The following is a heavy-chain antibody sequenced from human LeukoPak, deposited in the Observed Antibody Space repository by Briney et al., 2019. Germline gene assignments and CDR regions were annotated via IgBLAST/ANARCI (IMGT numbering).Heavy chain of an antibody. CDR1: GGSISSGGYS. CDR3: ARRIAVSGARGNWYFDL. CDR2: IYHSGST. Sequence: PSETLSLTCAVSGGSISSGGYSWSWIRQPPGKGLEWIGYIYHSGSTYYNPSLKSRVTISVDRSKNQFSLKLSSVTAADTAVYYCARRIAVSGARGNWYFDLWGRGTLVTVSS. D-gene: IGHD6-19*01. V-gene: IGHV4-30-2*01. J-gene: IGHJ2*01.